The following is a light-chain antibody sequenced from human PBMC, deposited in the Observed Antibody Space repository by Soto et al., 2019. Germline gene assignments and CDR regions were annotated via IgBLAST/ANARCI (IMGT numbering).Light chain of an antibody. CDR3: QQSSSTPYS. V-gene: IGKV1-39*01. CDR2: AAY. J-gene: IGKJ2*03. CDR1: QNIRNY. Sequence: DIQMTQSPSSLSASVGDRVTITCRASQNIRNYLNWYQQTPGKAPKLLIYAAYRLQSGVPSRFSGSGSRTDVTLTISSLQPEDFATYDCQQSSSTPYSFGRGTKLDIK.